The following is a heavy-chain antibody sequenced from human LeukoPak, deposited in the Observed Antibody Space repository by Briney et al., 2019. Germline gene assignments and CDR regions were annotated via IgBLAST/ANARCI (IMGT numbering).Heavy chain of an antibody. Sequence: GGSLRLSCAASGFTFSSYEMNWVRQAPGKGLEWVSYISRSGSTIYYADSAKGRFTISRDNAKNSLYLQMNSLRAEDTAVYYCARDTSGYNTFDYWGQGTLVTVSS. D-gene: IGHD5-12*01. V-gene: IGHV3-48*03. J-gene: IGHJ4*02. CDR2: ISRSGSTI. CDR3: ARDTSGYNTFDY. CDR1: GFTFSSYE.